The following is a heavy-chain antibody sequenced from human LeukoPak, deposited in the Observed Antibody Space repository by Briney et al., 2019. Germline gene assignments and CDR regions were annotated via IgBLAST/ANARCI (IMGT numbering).Heavy chain of an antibody. Sequence: SVKVSCKVSGYTLTELSMHWVRQAPGKGLEWMGGFEPEDGETIYAQKFQGRVTMTEDTSTDTAYMELSSLRSEDTAVYYCATVFTTGTTFYFDYWGQGTLVTVSS. V-gene: IGHV1-24*01. CDR2: FEPEDGET. J-gene: IGHJ4*02. D-gene: IGHD1-1*01. CDR1: GYTLTELS. CDR3: ATVFTTGTTFYFDY.